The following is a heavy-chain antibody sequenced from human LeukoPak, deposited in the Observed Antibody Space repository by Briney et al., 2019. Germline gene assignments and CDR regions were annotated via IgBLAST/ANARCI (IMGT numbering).Heavy chain of an antibody. CDR2: ISWNSGSI. Sequence: PGGSLRLSCAASGFTFDDYAMHWVRQAPGKGLEWVSGISWNSGSISYADSVKGRFTISRDNAKNTLYLQMNSLRAEDTAVYYCARGGLYYDILTGYYRNDAFDIWGQGTMVTVSS. CDR1: GFTFDDYA. D-gene: IGHD3-9*01. CDR3: ARGGLYYDILTGYYRNDAFDI. V-gene: IGHV3-9*01. J-gene: IGHJ3*02.